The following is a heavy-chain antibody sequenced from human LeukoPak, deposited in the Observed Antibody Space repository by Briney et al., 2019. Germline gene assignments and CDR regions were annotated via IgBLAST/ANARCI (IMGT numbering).Heavy chain of an antibody. CDR3: ARRYYQRSGTSNYFDY. J-gene: IGHJ4*02. CDR2: IHPDDSDT. V-gene: IGHV5-51*01. Sequence: GESLKISCKGSGYSFTTYWIGWVRQMPGKGLEWMGIIHPDDSDTRYSPSFQGQVTISVDKSISTAYLQWNSLKASDTAMYYRARRYYQRSGTSNYFDYWSQGTLVTVSS. CDR1: GYSFTTYW. D-gene: IGHD3-10*01.